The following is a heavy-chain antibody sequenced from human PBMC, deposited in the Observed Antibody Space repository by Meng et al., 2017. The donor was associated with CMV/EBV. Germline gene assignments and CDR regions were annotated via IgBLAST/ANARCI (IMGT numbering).Heavy chain of an antibody. CDR1: GGSISSYY. V-gene: IGHV4-59*01. Sequence: SETLSLTCTVSGGSISSYYWSWIRQPPGKGLEWIGYIYYSGSTNYNPSLKSRVTISVDTSKNQFSLKLSSVTAADTAVYYCAKDKQYYDSSGWIDYWGQGTLVTVSS. J-gene: IGHJ4*02. CDR2: IYYSGST. D-gene: IGHD3-22*01. CDR3: AKDKQYYDSSGWIDY.